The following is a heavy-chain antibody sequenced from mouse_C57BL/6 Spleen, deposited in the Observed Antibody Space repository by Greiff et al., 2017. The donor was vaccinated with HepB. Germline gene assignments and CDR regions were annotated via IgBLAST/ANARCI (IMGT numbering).Heavy chain of an antibody. CDR2: IRSKSNNYAT. V-gene: IGHV10-1*01. CDR1: GFSFNTYA. Sequence: EVQLVESGGGLVQPKGSLKLSCAASGFSFNTYAMNWVRQAPGKGLEWVARIRSKSNNYATYYADSVKDRFTISRDDSESMLYLQMNNLKTEDTAMYYCVRHGQLRLPFAMDYWGQGTSVTVSS. J-gene: IGHJ4*01. CDR3: VRHGQLRLPFAMDY. D-gene: IGHD3-2*02.